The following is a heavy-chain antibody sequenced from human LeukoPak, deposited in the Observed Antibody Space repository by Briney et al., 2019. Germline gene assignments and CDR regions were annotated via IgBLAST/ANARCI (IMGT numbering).Heavy chain of an antibody. CDR2: IYTSGST. V-gene: IGHV4-4*07. CDR1: GGSISSYY. Sequence: SETLSLTCTVPGGSISSYYWSWIRQPAAKGLEWIRRIYTSGSTTYNPSLKSRVTMSADTSKNQLSLKLSSVTAADTAVYYCARDYYDSSGYPFCDYWGQGTLVTVSS. D-gene: IGHD3-22*01. CDR3: ARDYYDSSGYPFCDY. J-gene: IGHJ4*02.